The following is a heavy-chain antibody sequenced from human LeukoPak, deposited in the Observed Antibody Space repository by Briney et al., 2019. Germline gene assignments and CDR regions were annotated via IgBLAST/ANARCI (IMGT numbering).Heavy chain of an antibody. Sequence: ASVKVSCKASGYTFTSYGISWVRQAPGQGLEWMGWISAYNGNTNYAQKLRGRVTMTTDTSTSTAYMELRSLRSDDTAVYYCARDNSGWYYFDYWGQGTLVTVSS. CDR3: ARDNSGWYYFDY. D-gene: IGHD6-19*01. J-gene: IGHJ4*02. CDR1: GYTFTSYG. CDR2: ISAYNGNT. V-gene: IGHV1-18*01.